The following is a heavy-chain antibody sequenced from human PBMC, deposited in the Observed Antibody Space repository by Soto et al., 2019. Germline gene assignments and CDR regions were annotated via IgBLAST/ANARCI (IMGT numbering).Heavy chain of an antibody. D-gene: IGHD6-25*01. CDR3: ATRGWRRERLFDY. CDR2: INHSGST. Sequence: SETLSLTCAVYGGSFSDYYWSWIRQPPGKGLEWIGEINHSGSTNYSPSLKSRVTISVDTSKNQFSLKLSSVTAADTAVYYCATRGWRRERLFDYWGQGTLVT. CDR1: GGSFSDYY. J-gene: IGHJ4*02. V-gene: IGHV4-34*01.